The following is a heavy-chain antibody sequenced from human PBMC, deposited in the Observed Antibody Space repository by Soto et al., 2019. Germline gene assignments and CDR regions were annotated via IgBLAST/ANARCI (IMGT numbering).Heavy chain of an antibody. J-gene: IGHJ4*02. D-gene: IGHD5-18*01. Sequence: SQILSLTCAISGDSVSSNSAAWNWVRLSPSRGLEWLGRTYYRSKWYNEYAVSVKSRITINPDTSKIQFSLQLNSVTPEDTAVYYCTSGNGYNYNSYYFDYWGQGILVTVSS. CDR3: TSGNGYNYNSYYFDY. CDR1: GDSVSSNSAA. CDR2: TYYRSKWYN. V-gene: IGHV6-1*01.